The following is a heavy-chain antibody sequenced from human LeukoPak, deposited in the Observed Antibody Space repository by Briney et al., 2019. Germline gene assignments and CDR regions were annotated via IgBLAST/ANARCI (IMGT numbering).Heavy chain of an antibody. J-gene: IGHJ4*02. CDR3: AKDLPQYYDFWSGYYGGFDY. V-gene: IGHV3-43*02. Sequence: GSLRLSCAASGFTFEDYAMHWVRQGPGKGLERVSLISGNGNNIYYADSVKGRFTISRDNSKNSLYLQMNSLRTEDTALYYCAKDLPQYYDFWSGYYGGFDYWGQGTLVTVSS. CDR1: GFTFEDYA. D-gene: IGHD3-3*01. CDR2: ISGNGNNI.